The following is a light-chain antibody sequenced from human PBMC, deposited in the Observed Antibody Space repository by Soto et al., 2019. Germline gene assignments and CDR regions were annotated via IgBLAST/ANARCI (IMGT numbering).Light chain of an antibody. CDR1: QSISSY. CDR3: QQRSNWTPT. V-gene: IGKV1-39*01. J-gene: IGKJ4*01. Sequence: DIHMTQSPSSLSASVGDRFTITCRASQSISSYLNWYQQKPGKAPKLLIYAASSLQSGVPSRLSGSGSGTDLTITISSIETEDFEVYYCQQRSNWTPTFGGGTQVDI. CDR2: AAS.